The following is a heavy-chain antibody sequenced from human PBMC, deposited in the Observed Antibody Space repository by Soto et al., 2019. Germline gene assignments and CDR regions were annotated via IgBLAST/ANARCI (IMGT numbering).Heavy chain of an antibody. V-gene: IGHV3-7*01. J-gene: IGHJ4*02. Sequence: PGGSLRLSCAASGFTFSSYWMTWVRQAPGKGLEWVANTKQDGSKKYYVDSVKGRFTISRDNAKNSLFLQMNSLRAEDTAVYYCARDGGNYGDLGYWGQGTLVTGSS. CDR1: GFTFSSYW. CDR2: TKQDGSKK. D-gene: IGHD4-17*01. CDR3: ARDGGNYGDLGY.